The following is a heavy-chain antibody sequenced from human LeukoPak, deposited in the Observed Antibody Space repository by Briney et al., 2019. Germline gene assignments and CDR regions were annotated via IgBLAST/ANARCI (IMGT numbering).Heavy chain of an antibody. J-gene: IGHJ4*02. CDR2: ISTDGTST. CDR3: ASESCDILRGGFEF. CDR1: GFSLRKYC. Sequence: GGSLRLSRADSGFSLRKYCMHGVPQAPGKGLVWGSRISTDGTSTTYAGLVKGRFTISRDNAKNTLYLQMNSLRAEDTAVYYCASESCDILRGGFEFWGRGVLVSVSS. V-gene: IGHV3-74*01. D-gene: IGHD3-9*01.